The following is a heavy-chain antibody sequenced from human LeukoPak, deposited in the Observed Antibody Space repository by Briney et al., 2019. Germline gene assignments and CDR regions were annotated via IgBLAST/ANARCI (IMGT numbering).Heavy chain of an antibody. V-gene: IGHV3-23*01. D-gene: IGHD1-1*01. CDR1: GFTFTNYA. Sequence: GGSLRLSCAASGFTFTNYAMSWVRQAPGKGLEWVSVISGSGSNTDYADSVKGRFTISRDNSKNTLSLQMNSLRAEDTAIYYCAKLVAPGTTPTDYWGQGTLVTVSS. J-gene: IGHJ4*02. CDR2: ISGSGSNT. CDR3: AKLVAPGTTPTDY.